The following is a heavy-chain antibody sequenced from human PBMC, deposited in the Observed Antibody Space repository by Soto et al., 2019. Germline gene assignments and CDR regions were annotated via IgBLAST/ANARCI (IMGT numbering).Heavy chain of an antibody. D-gene: IGHD6-19*01. CDR3: ASGYSSGWYRVYFQH. J-gene: IGHJ1*01. Sequence: PGGSLRLSCAASGFTVSSNYMSWVRQAPGKGLEWVSVIYSGGSTYYADSVKGRFTISRDNSKNTLYLQMNSLRAGDSAVYYCASGYSSGWYRVYFQHWGQGTLVTVS. V-gene: IGHV3-66*01. CDR2: IYSGGST. CDR1: GFTVSSNY.